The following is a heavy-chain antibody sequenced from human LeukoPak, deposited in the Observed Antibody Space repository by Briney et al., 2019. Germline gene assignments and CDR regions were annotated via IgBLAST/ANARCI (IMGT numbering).Heavy chain of an antibody. J-gene: IGHJ4*02. D-gene: IGHD6-19*01. CDR1: GFTFSTYA. CDR3: ARNSYSSGYFFFDY. CDR2: ISSSAHST. V-gene: IGHV3-23*01. Sequence: GGSLRLSCAASGFTFSTYALSWVRQAPGTGLEWVSGISSSAHSTYYADSMKGRFTISRDNSKNTLYLQMNSLRAEDTAVDYCARNSYSSGYFFFDYWGQGALPTVSS.